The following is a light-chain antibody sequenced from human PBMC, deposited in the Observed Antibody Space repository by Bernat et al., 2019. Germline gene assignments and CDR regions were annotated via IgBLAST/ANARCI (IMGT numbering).Light chain of an antibody. Sequence: SYVLTQPPSVSVAPGKTARITCGGNNIGSKSVHWCQQKPGQAPVLVVYDDSDRPSGIPERFSGSNSGNTATLTISRVEAGDEADYYCQVWDSSSDHPMFGGGTKLTVL. V-gene: IGLV3-21*03. CDR2: DDS. CDR1: NIGSKS. J-gene: IGLJ3*02. CDR3: QVWDSSSDHPM.